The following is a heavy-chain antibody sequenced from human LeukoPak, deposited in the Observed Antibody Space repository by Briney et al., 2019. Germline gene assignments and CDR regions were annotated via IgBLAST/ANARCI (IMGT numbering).Heavy chain of an antibody. Sequence: PSETLSLTXAVYGGSFSGYYWSWIRQPPGKGLEWIGEINHSGSTNYNPSLKSRVTISVDTSKNQFSLKLSSVTAADTAVYYCARRPVYCSSTSCAPRAFDYWGQGTLVTVSS. CDR1: GGSFSGYY. D-gene: IGHD2-2*01. V-gene: IGHV4-34*01. J-gene: IGHJ4*02. CDR3: ARRPVYCSSTSCAPRAFDY. CDR2: INHSGST.